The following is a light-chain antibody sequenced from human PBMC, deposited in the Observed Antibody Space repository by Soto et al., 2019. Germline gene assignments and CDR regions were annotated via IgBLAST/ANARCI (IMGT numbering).Light chain of an antibody. V-gene: IGLV2-14*01. CDR1: SSDVGGYNY. J-gene: IGLJ1*01. CDR3: SSYTSSSTYV. CDR2: EVS. Sequence: QSALTPPASVSGSPGPSITISCTGTSSDVGGYNYVSWYQQHPGKAPKLMIYEVSNRPSGVSNRFSGSKSGSTASLTISGLQAEDEADYYCSSYTSSSTYVFGTGTKVTVL.